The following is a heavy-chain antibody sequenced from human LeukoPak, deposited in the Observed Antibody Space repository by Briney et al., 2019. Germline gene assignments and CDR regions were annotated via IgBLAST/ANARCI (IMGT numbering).Heavy chain of an antibody. CDR3: AKDPERWRSGGYFDY. CDR2: ISSSGGSA. V-gene: IGHV3-23*01. J-gene: IGHJ4*02. CDR1: GFTFSDYF. Sequence: GGSLRLSCAASGFTFSDYFMSWIRQAPGKGLEWVAGISSSGGSAYYADSVKGRFTISRDNSKNTLYLQMNSLRAEDTAVYYCAKDPERWRSGGYFDYWGQGTLVTVSS. D-gene: IGHD5-24*01.